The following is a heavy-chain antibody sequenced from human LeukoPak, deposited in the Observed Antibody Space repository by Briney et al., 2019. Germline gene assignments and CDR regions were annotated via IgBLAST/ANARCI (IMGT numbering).Heavy chain of an antibody. CDR1: GFTFSSYA. CDR3: ARDVESFDY. CDR2: ISYDGSNK. V-gene: IGHV3-30*04. J-gene: IGHJ4*02. Sequence: GGSLRLSCAASGFTFSSYAMHWVRQAPGKGLEWVAVISYDGSNKYYADSVKGRFTISRGNSKNTLYLQMNSLRAEDTAVYYCARDVESFDYWGQGTLVTVSS.